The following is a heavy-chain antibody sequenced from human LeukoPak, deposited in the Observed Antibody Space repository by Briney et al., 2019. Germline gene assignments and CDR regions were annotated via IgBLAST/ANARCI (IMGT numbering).Heavy chain of an antibody. CDR1: GGSISNYY. CDR2: IYYSGST. J-gene: IGHJ4*02. V-gene: IGHV4-59*01. Sequence: SETLSLTCTVSGGSISNYYWSWIRQPPGKGLEWIGYIYYSGSTNYNPSLKRRVTISVDTSKNQFSLKLSSVTAADTAVYYCASSLKYSSSWYNFAYWGQGTLVAVSS. D-gene: IGHD6-13*01. CDR3: ASSLKYSSSWYNFAY.